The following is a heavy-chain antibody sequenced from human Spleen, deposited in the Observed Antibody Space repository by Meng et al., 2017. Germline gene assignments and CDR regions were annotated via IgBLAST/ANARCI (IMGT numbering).Heavy chain of an antibody. V-gene: IGHV1-3*01. J-gene: IGHJ6*02. CDR3: ARDRAGYDWNYAGAMDV. Sequence: ASVKVSCKASGYIFTTYSMHWVRQAPGQRPEWMGWITAGNGNTKYSQKFQGRVTITWDTSASTAYMELSSLRSEDTAVYYCARDRAGYDWNYAGAMDVWGQGTTVTVSS. D-gene: IGHD1-7*01. CDR1: GYIFTTYS. CDR2: ITAGNGNT.